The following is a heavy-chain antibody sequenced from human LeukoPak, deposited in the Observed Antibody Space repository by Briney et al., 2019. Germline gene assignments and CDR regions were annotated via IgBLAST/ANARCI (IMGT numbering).Heavy chain of an antibody. CDR1: GFTFSSYS. CDR2: ISSSSSYI. CDR3: AREMTGSAVIDY. V-gene: IGHV3-21*01. D-gene: IGHD2-21*01. Sequence: GSLRLSCAASGFTFSSYSMNWVRQAPGKGLEWVSSISSSSSYIYYADSVKGRFTISRDNAKNSLYLQMNSLRDEDTAVYYCAREMTGSAVIDYWGQGTLVTVSS. J-gene: IGHJ4*02.